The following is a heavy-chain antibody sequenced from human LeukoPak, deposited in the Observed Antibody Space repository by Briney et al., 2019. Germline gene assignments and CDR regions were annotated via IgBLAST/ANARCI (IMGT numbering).Heavy chain of an antibody. J-gene: IGHJ4*02. CDR1: GGSISSGGYY. D-gene: IGHD3-22*01. CDR3: ARDSTDYYDSSGYYY. Sequence: SQTLSLTCTVSGGSISSGGYYWSWIRQPPGKGLEWIGYIYYSGSTYYNPSLKSRVTISVDTSKNQFSLKLSSVTAADTAVYYCARDSTDYYDSSGYYYWGQGTLVTVSS. CDR2: IYYSGST. V-gene: IGHV4-30-4*01.